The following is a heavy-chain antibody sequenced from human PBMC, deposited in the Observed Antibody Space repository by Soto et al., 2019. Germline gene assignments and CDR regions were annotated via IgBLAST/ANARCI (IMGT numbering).Heavy chain of an antibody. CDR3: ARDEDKKAITICGVVTPYYYYYGMDV. D-gene: IGHD3-3*01. CDR2: ISAYNGNT. CDR1: GYTFTSYG. Sequence: GASVKVSCKASGYTFTSYGISWVRQAPGQGLEWMGWISAYNGNTNYAQKLQGRVTMTTDTSTSTAYMELRSLRSDDTAVYYCARDEDKKAITICGVVTPYYYYYGMDVWGQVNTVTVSS. V-gene: IGHV1-18*01. J-gene: IGHJ6*02.